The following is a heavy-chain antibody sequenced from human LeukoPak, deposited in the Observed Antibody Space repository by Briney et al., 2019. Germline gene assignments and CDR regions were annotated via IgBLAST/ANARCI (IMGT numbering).Heavy chain of an antibody. CDR2: INHSGST. D-gene: IGHD4-17*01. CDR1: GGSFSGYY. V-gene: IGHV4-34*01. Sequence: SETLSLTCAVYGGSFSGYYWSWIRQPPGKGLEXXGEINHSGSTNYNPSLKSRVTISVDTSKNQFSLKLSSVTAADTAVYYCASSAARLRGHGMDVWGQGTTVTVSS. CDR3: ASSAARLRGHGMDV. J-gene: IGHJ6*02.